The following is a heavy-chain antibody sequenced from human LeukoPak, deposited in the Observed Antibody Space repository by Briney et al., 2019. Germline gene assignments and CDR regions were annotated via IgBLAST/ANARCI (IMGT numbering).Heavy chain of an antibody. CDR3: ARGGQQLVLRWFDP. CDR1: GGSISSGSYY. CDR2: IYYSGST. V-gene: IGHV4-61*10. Sequence: SETLSLTCTVSGGSISSGSYYWSWIRQPAGKGLEWIGYIYYSGSTNYNPSLKSRVTISVDTSKNQFSLKLSSVTAADTAVYYCARGGQQLVLRWFDPWGQGTLVTVSS. D-gene: IGHD6-13*01. J-gene: IGHJ5*02.